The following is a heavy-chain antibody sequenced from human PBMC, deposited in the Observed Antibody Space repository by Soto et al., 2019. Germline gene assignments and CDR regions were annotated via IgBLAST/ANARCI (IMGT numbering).Heavy chain of an antibody. V-gene: IGHV4-31*03. CDR1: GGSISSGGYY. CDR3: ARDIGRGDYIWFDH. Sequence: PSETLSLTCTVSGGSISSGGYYWSWIRQHPGKGLEWIGYIYYSGSTYYNPSLKSRVTISVDTSKNQFSLKLSSVTAADTAVYYCARDIGRGDYIWFDHWGQGTLVTVSS. J-gene: IGHJ5*02. CDR2: IYYSGST. D-gene: IGHD2-15*01.